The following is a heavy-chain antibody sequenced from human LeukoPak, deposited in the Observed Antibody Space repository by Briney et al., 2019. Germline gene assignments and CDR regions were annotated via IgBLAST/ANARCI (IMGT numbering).Heavy chain of an antibody. CDR1: GFTFSSYA. J-gene: IGHJ4*02. CDR2: ILYDGSNK. CDR3: ARDHRGIFSPFDY. Sequence: PGRSLRLSCAASGFTFSSYAMYWVRQAPGKGLQWVATILYDGSNKYYVDSVKGRFTISRDNSKNMLYLQMNSLRAEDTAVYYCARDHRGIFSPFDYWGQGTLVTVSS. V-gene: IGHV3-30*04.